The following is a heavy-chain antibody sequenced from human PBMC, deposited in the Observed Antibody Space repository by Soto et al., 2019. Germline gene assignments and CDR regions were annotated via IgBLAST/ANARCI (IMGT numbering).Heavy chain of an antibody. CDR1: GLTLSSYW. J-gene: IGHJ6*02. CDR3: ARDQDYYDLYYHGMDV. V-gene: IGHV3-48*01. Sequence: GGSLRLSCEASGLTLSSYWMHWVRQAPGKGLEWVSYISSSSSTIYYADSVKGRFTISRDNAKNSLYLQMNSLRAEDTGLYYCARDQDYYDLYYHGMDVWGQGTTVTVSS. CDR2: ISSSSSTI. D-gene: IGHD3-22*01.